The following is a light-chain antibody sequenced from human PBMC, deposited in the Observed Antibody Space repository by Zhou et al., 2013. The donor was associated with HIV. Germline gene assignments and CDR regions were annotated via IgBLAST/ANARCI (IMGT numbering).Light chain of an antibody. V-gene: IGKV2-28*01. J-gene: IGKJ3*01. CDR3: MQAVETPFT. Sequence: IVMTQSPLSLPVTPGEPASISCRSRQSLVHRNGKTYLEWYLQKPGQSPQLLIYLGSNRASGVPDRFIGSGSGTDFTLKISRVEPDDVGIYYCMQAVETPFTFGPGTKVDI. CDR2: LGS. CDR1: QSLVHRNGKTY.